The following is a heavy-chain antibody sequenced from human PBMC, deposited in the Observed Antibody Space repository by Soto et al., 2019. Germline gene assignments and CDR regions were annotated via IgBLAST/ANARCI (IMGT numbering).Heavy chain of an antibody. CDR1: GFTFSNYG. D-gene: IGHD3-9*01. V-gene: IGHV3-30*18. J-gene: IGHJ3*02. CDR2: VSNDGNNK. CDR3: VKQLRNFGWDEALDI. Sequence: QVQLVESGGGVVQSGRSLRLSCAASGFTFSNYGMHWVRQAPGKGLEWVAFVSNDGNNKYYADSVKGRFTISRDNSKNTLYLQMNALRAEDTAVFYCVKQLRNFGWDEALDIWGQGTTVTVSS.